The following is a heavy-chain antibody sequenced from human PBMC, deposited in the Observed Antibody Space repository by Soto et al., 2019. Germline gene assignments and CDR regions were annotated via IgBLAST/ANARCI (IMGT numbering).Heavy chain of an antibody. D-gene: IGHD6-19*01. J-gene: IGHJ4*02. CDR2: IYYSGST. V-gene: IGHV4-59*01. CDR3: ARSRYTSGWWTPPFDD. Sequence: QVQLQESGPGLVKPSETLSLTCAGSGGSISSYYWSWIRQPPGKGLEWIGYIYYSGSTNYNPSLKSRVTISVATSKNQFSLKLSSVTAADTAVYYCARSRYTSGWWTPPFDDWGQGTLVTVSS. CDR1: GGSISSYY.